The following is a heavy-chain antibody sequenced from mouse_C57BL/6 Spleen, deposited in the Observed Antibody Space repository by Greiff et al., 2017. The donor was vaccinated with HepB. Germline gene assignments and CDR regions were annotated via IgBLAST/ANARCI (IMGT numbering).Heavy chain of an antibody. D-gene: IGHD2-4*01. V-gene: IGHV5-16*01. CDR1: GFTFSDYY. J-gene: IGHJ4*01. Sequence: EVQLVESEGGLVQPGSSMKLSCTASGFTFSDYYMAWVRQVAEKGLEWVANINYDGSSTYYLDSLKSRFIISRDNAKNILYLQMSSLKSEDTATYYCARGDDYDGLYYAMDYWGQGTSVTVSS. CDR2: INYDGSST. CDR3: ARGDDYDGLYYAMDY.